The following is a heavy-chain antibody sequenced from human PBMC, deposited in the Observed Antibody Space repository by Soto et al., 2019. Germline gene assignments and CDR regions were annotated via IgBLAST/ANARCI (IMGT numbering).Heavy chain of an antibody. D-gene: IGHD5-18*01. CDR3: ARVGVQLWLWYFDY. CDR1: GGSVSSGSYY. CDR2: IYYSGST. V-gene: IGHV4-61*01. J-gene: IGHJ4*02. Sequence: SETLSLTCTVSGGSVSSGSYYWSWIRQPPVKGLEWIGYIYYSGSTNYHPSLKSRVTISVDTSKNQFSLKLSSVTAADTAVYYCARVGVQLWLWYFDYWGQGTLVTVSS.